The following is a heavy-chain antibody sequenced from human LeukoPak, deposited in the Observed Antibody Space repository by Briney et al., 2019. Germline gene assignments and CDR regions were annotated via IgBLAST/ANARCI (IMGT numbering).Heavy chain of an antibody. Sequence: GGSLRLSCVVSGFTFSSHAMSWVRQAPGKGLEWVSGVSGSGITTYYADSVKGRFTISRDNSKNRLYLQMNSLRAEDTAVYYCARDGDSSGWVLDYWGQGTLVTVSS. CDR3: ARDGDSSGWVLDY. D-gene: IGHD6-19*01. CDR1: GFTFSSHA. CDR2: VSGSGITT. J-gene: IGHJ4*02. V-gene: IGHV3-23*01.